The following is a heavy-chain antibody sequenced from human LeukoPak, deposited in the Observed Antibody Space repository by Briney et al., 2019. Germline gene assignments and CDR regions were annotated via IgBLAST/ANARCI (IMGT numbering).Heavy chain of an antibody. CDR3: AKHRAGDYADY. CDR1: GYTFTDCY. V-gene: IGHV1-2*06. D-gene: IGHD4-17*01. J-gene: IGHJ4*02. Sequence: AAVTVSCKASGYTFTDCYVHWVRQAPGQGLGWVGRISPNSGGTNYAQKFRGRLTVTRDTAISTAHMELSSLRPDDPAVYYCAKHRAGDYADYWGQGTLVTVSS. CDR2: ISPNSGGT.